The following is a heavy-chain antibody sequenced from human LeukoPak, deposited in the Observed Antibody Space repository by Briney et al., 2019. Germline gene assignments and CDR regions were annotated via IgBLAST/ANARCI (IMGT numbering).Heavy chain of an antibody. CDR1: GASINSYY. CDR2: IYYSGST. CDR3: ARHTSGYYFDY. V-gene: IGHV4-59*01. D-gene: IGHD3-22*01. Sequence: TSETLSLTCTVSGASINSYYWSWIRQPPGKRLEWIGYIYYSGSTIHNPPLKSRVTISADTSKNQFSLKLSSVTAADTAVYYCARHTSGYYFDYWGQGTLVTVSS. J-gene: IGHJ4*02.